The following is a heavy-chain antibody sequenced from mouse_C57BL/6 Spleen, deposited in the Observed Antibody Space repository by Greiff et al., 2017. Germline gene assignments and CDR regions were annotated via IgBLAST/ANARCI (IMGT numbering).Heavy chain of an antibody. CDR3: ARDEPIYYDSSYWYFDV. Sequence: VQLQQSGAELVKPGASVKLSCKASGYTFTEYTIHWVKQRSGQGLEWIGWFYPGSGSIKYNEKFKDKATLTADKSSSTVYMELSRLTSEDSAVXFRARDEPIYYDSSYWYFDVWGTGTTLTVSS. V-gene: IGHV1-62-2*01. CDR1: GYTFTEYT. CDR2: FYPGSGSI. J-gene: IGHJ1*03. D-gene: IGHD1-1*01.